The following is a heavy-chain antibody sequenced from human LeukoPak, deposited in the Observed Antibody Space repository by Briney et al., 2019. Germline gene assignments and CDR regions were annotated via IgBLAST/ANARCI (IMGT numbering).Heavy chain of an antibody. CDR2: ISSGGST. CDR1: GFTLSSHY. J-gene: IGHJ6*02. D-gene: IGHD2-8*01. CDR3: ARDLIGIKYGMDV. Sequence: GGSLRLSCAASGFTLSSHYMSWLRPAPGEGLVWVSVISSGGSTYYSHSVKGRFTISRDNSKNTLYLQMNSLRAEDTAVYYCARDLIGIKYGMDVWGQGTTVTVSS. V-gene: IGHV3-53*01.